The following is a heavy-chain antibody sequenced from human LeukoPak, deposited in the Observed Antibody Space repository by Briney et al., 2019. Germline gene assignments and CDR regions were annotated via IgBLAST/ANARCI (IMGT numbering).Heavy chain of an antibody. Sequence: GGSLRLSCAASGFTFSSYSMNWVRQAPGKGLEWVSSISSSSSYIYFADSVKGRFTISRDNAKSSVYLQMNSLRAEDTAVYYCARALASGSCAFDYWGQGTLVT. CDR1: GFTFSSYS. CDR3: ARALASGSCAFDY. D-gene: IGHD1-26*01. CDR2: ISSSSSYI. J-gene: IGHJ4*02. V-gene: IGHV3-21*01.